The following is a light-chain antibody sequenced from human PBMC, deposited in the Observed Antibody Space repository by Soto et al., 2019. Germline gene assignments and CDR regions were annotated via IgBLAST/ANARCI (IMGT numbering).Light chain of an antibody. J-gene: IGKJ4*01. V-gene: IGKV1-13*02. CDR2: GAS. CDR3: QQTKSYPST. CDR1: QDISSS. Sequence: AIQLTQSPSSLSASVGDRVTITCRASQDISSSLAWYQQEAGKAPKLLIYGASILQSGVPSGFSGSGFGTDFTLTISSLRAEDFAIYFCQQTKSYPSTFGGGTKVDIK.